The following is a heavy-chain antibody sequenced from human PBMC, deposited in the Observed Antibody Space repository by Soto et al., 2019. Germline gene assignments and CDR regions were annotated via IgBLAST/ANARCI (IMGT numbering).Heavy chain of an antibody. Sequence: LVESGGALVYPGGSLRLSCIASGFSFSDYRMNWVRQAPGKGLQWVSYISSSSDKTYYADSVKGRFTVSRDNAKNAWFLEMNSLRDDDTATYYCARLPKGSLVTAWGQGTRVTVSS. V-gene: IGHV3-48*02. CDR2: ISSSSDKT. J-gene: IGHJ4*02. CDR3: ARLPKGSLVTA. D-gene: IGHD2-21*02. CDR1: GFSFSDYR.